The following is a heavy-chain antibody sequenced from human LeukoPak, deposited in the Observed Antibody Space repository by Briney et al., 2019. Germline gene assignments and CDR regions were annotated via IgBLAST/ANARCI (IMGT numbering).Heavy chain of an antibody. J-gene: IGHJ3*02. V-gene: IGHV5-51*01. CDR3: ATFMRSSSWYAHYAFDI. D-gene: IGHD6-13*01. CDR2: IYPGDSDT. Sequence: GESLKISCKGSGYSFTSYWIGWVRQMPGKGLEWMGIIYPGDSDTRYSPSFQGQVTISADKSISTAYLQWSSLKASDTAMYYCATFMRSSSWYAHYAFDIWGQGTMVTVSS. CDR1: GYSFTSYW.